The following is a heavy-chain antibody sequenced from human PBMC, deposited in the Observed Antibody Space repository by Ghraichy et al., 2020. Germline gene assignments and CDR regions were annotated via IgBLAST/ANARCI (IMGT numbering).Heavy chain of an antibody. CDR3: ASDHYATSGYDH. Sequence: GESLNISCAASGFKFNTYAMSWVRQAPGKGLEWVSAISDTSGATYYADSVRGRFTISRDNSKKMLFLEMNSLRADDTALYYCASDHYATSGYDHWGQGTLVTVSS. CDR1: GFKFNTYA. CDR2: ISDTSGAT. D-gene: IGHD3-22*01. J-gene: IGHJ4*02. V-gene: IGHV3-23*01.